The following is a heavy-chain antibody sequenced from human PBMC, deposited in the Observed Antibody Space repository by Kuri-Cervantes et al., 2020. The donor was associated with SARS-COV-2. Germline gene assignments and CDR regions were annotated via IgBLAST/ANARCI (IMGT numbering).Heavy chain of an antibody. CDR1: GGSFSGYY. J-gene: IGHJ4*02. D-gene: IGHD3-9*01. Sequence: SETLSLTCAVYGGSFSGYYWSWIRQPPGKGLEWIGEINHSGSTNYNPSLKSRVTISVDTSKNQFSLKLSSMTAADTAVYYCARGRRYSLPGGLDYWGQGTLVTVSS. CDR2: INHSGST. V-gene: IGHV4-34*01. CDR3: ARGRRYSLPGGLDY.